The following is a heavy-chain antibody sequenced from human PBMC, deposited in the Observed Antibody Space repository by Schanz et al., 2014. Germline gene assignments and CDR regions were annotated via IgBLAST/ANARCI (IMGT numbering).Heavy chain of an antibody. D-gene: IGHD1-1*01. CDR3: ARDRWDWNNAFDI. Sequence: EVQLVESGGGLLQPGGSLRLSCAASGFTFGTFWMSWVRQAPGKGLEWVANINQDGSDKSYVDSVKGRFTISRDNAKNTLYLQMNSLRAEDTAVYYCARDRWDWNNAFDIWGQGTMVTVSS. CDR1: GFTFGTFW. J-gene: IGHJ3*02. V-gene: IGHV3-7*03. CDR2: INQDGSDK.